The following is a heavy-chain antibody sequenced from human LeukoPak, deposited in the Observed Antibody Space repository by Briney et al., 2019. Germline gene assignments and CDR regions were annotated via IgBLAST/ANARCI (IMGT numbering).Heavy chain of an antibody. D-gene: IGHD3-10*01. J-gene: IGHJ4*02. V-gene: IGHV4-39*07. CDR1: GGSISSSSYY. CDR3: ARLGRYGSLGD. CDR2: IYYSGST. Sequence: SETLSLTCTVSGGSISSSSYYWGWIRQPPGKGLEWIGSIYYSGSTYYNPSLKSRVTISVDTSKNQFSLKLSSVTAADTAVYYCARLGRYGSLGDWGQGTLVTVSS.